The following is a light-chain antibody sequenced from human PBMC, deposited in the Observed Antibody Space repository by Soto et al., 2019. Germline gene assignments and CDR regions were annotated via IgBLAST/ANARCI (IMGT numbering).Light chain of an antibody. CDR3: SSYTGGSTYV. J-gene: IGLJ1*01. Sequence: QSVLTQPASVSWSPGQSITISCTGTSSDIGGYKYVSWYQQHPGKAPKSMIYDVSNRPSGVSNRFYGSKSGNTATLTISVLQGEDEAEYYCSSYTGGSTYVFGTGTKVTVL. CDR2: DVS. V-gene: IGLV2-14*01. CDR1: SSDIGGYKY.